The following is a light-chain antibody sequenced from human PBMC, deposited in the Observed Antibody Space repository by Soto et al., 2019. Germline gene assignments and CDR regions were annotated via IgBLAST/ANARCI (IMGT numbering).Light chain of an antibody. J-gene: IGLJ1*01. Sequence: QSVLTQPASVSGTPGQSITISCTGTSSDVGNYNLVSWYQQHPGKAPKLMIYEGSKRPSGVSNRFSGSKSGNTASLTISSLQAEDEADYYCCSYAGSSTDVFGTGTKVTVL. V-gene: IGLV2-23*01. CDR2: EGS. CDR1: SSDVGNYNL. CDR3: CSYAGSSTDV.